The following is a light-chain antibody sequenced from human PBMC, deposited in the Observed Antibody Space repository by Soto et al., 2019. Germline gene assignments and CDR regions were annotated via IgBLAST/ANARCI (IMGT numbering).Light chain of an antibody. Sequence: QSALTQPASVSGSPGQSITISCTGTSSDIGGYNYVSWYQHHPGKVPKLMIYEVSYRPSGVSNRFSGSKSGNTASLTISGLQAEDEADYYCCSYTSSSTLDVVFGGGTKLTVL. J-gene: IGLJ2*01. V-gene: IGLV2-14*01. CDR3: CSYTSSSTLDVV. CDR2: EVS. CDR1: SSDIGGYNY.